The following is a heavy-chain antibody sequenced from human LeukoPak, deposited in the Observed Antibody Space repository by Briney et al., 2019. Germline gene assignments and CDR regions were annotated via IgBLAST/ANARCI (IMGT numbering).Heavy chain of an antibody. CDR2: ISSSGSTI. CDR1: GFTFSDYY. Sequence: GGSLRLSCAASGFTFSDYYMSWIRQAPGKGLEWVSYISSSGSTIYYADSVKGRFTISRDNAKNSLYLQMNSLRAEDTAVYYCARTRGGGRFLEWLPCNWFDPWGQGTLVTVSS. V-gene: IGHV3-11*04. CDR3: ARTRGGGRFLEWLPCNWFDP. D-gene: IGHD3-3*01. J-gene: IGHJ5*02.